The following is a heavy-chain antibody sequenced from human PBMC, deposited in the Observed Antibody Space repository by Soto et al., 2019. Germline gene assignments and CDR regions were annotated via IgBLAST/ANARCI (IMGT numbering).Heavy chain of an antibody. J-gene: IGHJ4*02. CDR2: VYDNGRP. CDR1: GGSISVYY. CDR3: ARGVGSSPPRY. V-gene: IGHV4-59*01. D-gene: IGHD3-9*01. Sequence: LSLTCTISGGSISVYYWIWIRQSPRQGLEWIGYVYDNGRPYYSPSLKSRVTISADTSKNQISLKLTSATAADTAVYYCARGVGSSPPRYWGRGTLVTVSS.